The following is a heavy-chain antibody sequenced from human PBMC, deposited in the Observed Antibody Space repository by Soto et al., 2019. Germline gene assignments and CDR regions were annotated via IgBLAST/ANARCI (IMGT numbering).Heavy chain of an antibody. V-gene: IGHV3-30-3*01. CDR1: GFSFSSHA. J-gene: IGHJ6*02. Sequence: VQLEESGGGVVQPGRSLRLSCAASGFSFSSHAMHWVRQAPGKGLEWVGVISYDGSDKYYAVSVKGRFTISRDNSKNTLYLQMNSLRVEDTAVYYCARPRNIIIWFGELPDVWGQGTTVIVS. CDR3: ARPRNIIIWFGELPDV. D-gene: IGHD3-10*01. CDR2: ISYDGSDK.